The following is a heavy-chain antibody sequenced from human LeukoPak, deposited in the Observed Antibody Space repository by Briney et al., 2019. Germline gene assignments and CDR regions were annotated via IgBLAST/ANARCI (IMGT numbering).Heavy chain of an antibody. V-gene: IGHV3-30-3*01. CDR2: ISYDGSNK. D-gene: IGHD2-15*01. CDR1: GFTFSSYA. CDR3: ARDLSRTPFDP. Sequence: GGSLRLSCAASGFTFSSYAMHWVRQAPGKGLEWVAVISYDGSNKYYADSVKGRFTISRDNSKNTLYLQMNSLRAEDTAVYYCARDLSRTPFDPWGQGTLVTVSS. J-gene: IGHJ5*02.